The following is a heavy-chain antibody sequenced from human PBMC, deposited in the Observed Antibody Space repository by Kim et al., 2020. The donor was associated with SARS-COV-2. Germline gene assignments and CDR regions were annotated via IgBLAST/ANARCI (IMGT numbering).Heavy chain of an antibody. Sequence: GGSLRLSCAVSGFTFSDYYMSWIRQAPGKGLEWVSYISSSSSYTNYADSVKGRFTISRDNAKNSLYLQMNSLRAEDTAVYYCARGRRYYYGSGSYSWFDPWGQGTLVTVSS. V-gene: IGHV3-11*05. CDR2: ISSSSSYT. CDR1: GFTFSDYY. J-gene: IGHJ5*02. CDR3: ARGRRYYYGSGSYSWFDP. D-gene: IGHD3-10*01.